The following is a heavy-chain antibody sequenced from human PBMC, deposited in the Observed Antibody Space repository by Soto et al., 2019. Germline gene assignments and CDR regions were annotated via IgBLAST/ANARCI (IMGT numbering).Heavy chain of an antibody. CDR1: GYTFTSYA. J-gene: IGHJ6*03. CDR2: INAGNGNT. Sequence: QVPLVQSGAEVKKPGASVKVSCKASGYTFTSYAMHWVRQAPGQRLEWMGWINAGNGNTKYSQKFQGRVTITRDTSASTAYMELSSLRSEDTAVYYCARGGTIFGVVSNYYYYMDVWGKGTTVTVSS. D-gene: IGHD3-3*01. V-gene: IGHV1-3*01. CDR3: ARGGTIFGVVSNYYYYMDV.